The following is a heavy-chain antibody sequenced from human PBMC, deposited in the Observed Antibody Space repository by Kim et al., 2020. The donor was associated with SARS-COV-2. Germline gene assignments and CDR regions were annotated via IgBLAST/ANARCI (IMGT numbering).Heavy chain of an antibody. CDR1: GYSFTSYW. V-gene: IGHV5-10-1*01. Sequence: GESLKISCKGSGYSFTSYWISWVRQMPGKGLEWMGRIDPSDSYTNYSPSFQGHVTISADKSISTSYLQWSSLKASDTAMYYCARFNVGAVAVEGRNYYYYYGMDVWGQGTTVTVSS. J-gene: IGHJ6*02. CDR3: ARFNVGAVAVEGRNYYYYYGMDV. CDR2: IDPSDSYT. D-gene: IGHD6-19*01.